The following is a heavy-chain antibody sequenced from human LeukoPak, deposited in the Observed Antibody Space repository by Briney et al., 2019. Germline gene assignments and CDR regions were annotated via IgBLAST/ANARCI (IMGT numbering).Heavy chain of an antibody. Sequence: KPGGSLRLSCAASGFTFSNAWMSWVRQAPVKGLEWVGRIKSKTDGGTTDYAAPVKGRFTISRDDSKNTLYLQMNSLKTEDTAVYYCTYCSGGSCYDWAEYFQHWGQGTLVTVSS. CDR1: GFTFSNAW. CDR3: TYCSGGSCYDWAEYFQH. V-gene: IGHV3-15*01. CDR2: IKSKTDGGTT. J-gene: IGHJ1*01. D-gene: IGHD2-15*01.